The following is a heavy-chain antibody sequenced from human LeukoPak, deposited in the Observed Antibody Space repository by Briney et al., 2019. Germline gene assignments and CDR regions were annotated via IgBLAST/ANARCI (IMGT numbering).Heavy chain of an antibody. CDR2: INPKSGGT. Sequence: ASVTVSCKASGYTFTGYYMHWVRQAPGQGLEWMGWINPKSGGTNYAQKFQGRVTMTRDTSISTAYMEVSRLRSADTAVYYCARSPHILTGEKFDYWGQGTRVTVSS. CDR3: ARSPHILTGEKFDY. D-gene: IGHD3-9*01. CDR1: GYTFTGYY. J-gene: IGHJ4*02. V-gene: IGHV1-2*02.